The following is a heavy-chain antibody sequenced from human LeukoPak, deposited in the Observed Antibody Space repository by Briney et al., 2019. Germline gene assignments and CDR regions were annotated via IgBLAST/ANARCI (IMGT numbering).Heavy chain of an antibody. J-gene: IGHJ6*03. CDR2: VYYSGST. CDR3: ARTNYYYYYMDV. V-gene: IGHV4-59*12. Sequence: SETLSLTCTVSGGSISSYYWSWIRQPPGKGLEWIAYVYYSGSTNYNPSLKSRVTISVDTSKNQFSLKLSSVPAADTPVYYCARTNYYYYYMDVWGKGTTVTVSS. CDR1: GGSISSYY.